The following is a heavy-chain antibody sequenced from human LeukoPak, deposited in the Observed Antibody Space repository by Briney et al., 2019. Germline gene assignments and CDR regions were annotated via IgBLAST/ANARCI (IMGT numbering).Heavy chain of an antibody. CDR1: GFTFSSYG. J-gene: IGHJ3*02. Sequence: GGSLRLSCAASGFTFSSYGMHWVRQAPGKGLEWVAVIWYDGSNKYYADSVKGRFTISRDNSKNTLYLQMNSLRAEDTAVYYCARDSETTNAFDIWGQGTMVTVSS. V-gene: IGHV3-33*01. D-gene: IGHD4-17*01. CDR3: ARDSETTNAFDI. CDR2: IWYDGSNK.